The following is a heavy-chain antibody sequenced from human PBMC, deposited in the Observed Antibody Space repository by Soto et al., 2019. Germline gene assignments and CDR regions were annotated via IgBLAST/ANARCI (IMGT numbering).Heavy chain of an antibody. V-gene: IGHV3-30-3*01. CDR3: ASGYCSTTRRFYGMDV. J-gene: IGHJ6*02. CDR1: GFTFSRNV. CDR2: ISYDGSNK. D-gene: IGHD2-2*01. Sequence: PGGSLRLSCAGSGFTFSRNVMHWVRQAPGKGLEWVAFISYDGSNKYYADSVKGRFTISRDNSKNTLYLQMNSLRPEDTSVYYCASGYCSTTRRFYGMDVWGQGTTLTVSS.